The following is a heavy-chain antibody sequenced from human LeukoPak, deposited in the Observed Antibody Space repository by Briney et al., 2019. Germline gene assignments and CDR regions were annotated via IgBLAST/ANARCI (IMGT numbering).Heavy chain of an antibody. CDR1: GFTVSSND. V-gene: IGHV3-53*01. Sequence: GGSLRLSCAASGFTVSSNDMSWVRQAPGKGLEWVSLIYSGRSTYYADSVRGRFTISRDNSKNTLYLQMNSLRAEETAIYYCAKDLVTGSLDYWGQGTLVTVSS. D-gene: IGHD3-10*01. CDR3: AKDLVTGSLDY. J-gene: IGHJ4*02. CDR2: IYSGRST.